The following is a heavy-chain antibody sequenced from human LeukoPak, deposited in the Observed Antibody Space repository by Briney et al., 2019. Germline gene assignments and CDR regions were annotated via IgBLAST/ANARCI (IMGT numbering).Heavy chain of an antibody. CDR2: IYPNSGGT. CDR3: AREGQLERRRDLDY. J-gene: IGHJ4*02. CDR1: GNTLIGYY. Sequence: ASVKVSCMASGNTLIGYYLHWVRQAPGRGLQWMGWIYPNSGGTYYAHNFQGRVTMTRDTSISTVYMELSSLRSDDTAVYYCAREGQLERRRDLDYWGQGTLVTVSS. D-gene: IGHD1-1*01. V-gene: IGHV1-2*02.